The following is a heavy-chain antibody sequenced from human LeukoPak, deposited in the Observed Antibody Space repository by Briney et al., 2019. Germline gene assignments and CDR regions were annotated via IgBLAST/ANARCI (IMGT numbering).Heavy chain of an antibody. J-gene: IGHJ5*02. CDR1: GGSFSGYY. CDR3: ARAGLGDYYDYSA. Sequence: SETLSLTCAVYGGSFSGYYWSWIRQPPGKGLEWIGEINHSGSTNYNLSLKSRVTISVDTSKNQFSLKLSSVTAADTAVYYCARAGLGDYYDYSAWGQGTLVTVSS. V-gene: IGHV4-34*01. D-gene: IGHD3-22*01. CDR2: INHSGST.